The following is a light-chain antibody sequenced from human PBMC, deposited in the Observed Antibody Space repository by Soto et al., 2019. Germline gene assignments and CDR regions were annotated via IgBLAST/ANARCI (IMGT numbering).Light chain of an antibody. J-gene: IGKJ1*01. Sequence: EIVMTKSPATLSVSPGERATLSCRASQSVSSNLAWYQQKPGQAPRLLIYGASSRATGIPDRFSGSGSGTDFTLTISSLQPEDFATYFCQKRNADPPWTFCQGTKVDIK. CDR1: QSVSSN. CDR2: GAS. V-gene: IGKV3D-15*01. CDR3: QKRNADPPWT.